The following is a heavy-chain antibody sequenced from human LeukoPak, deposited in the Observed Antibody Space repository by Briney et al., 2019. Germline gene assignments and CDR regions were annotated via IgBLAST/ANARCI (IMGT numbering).Heavy chain of an antibody. CDR3: ARDLYYYGSGTIPKLFDY. CDR1: GYTFTGYY. D-gene: IGHD3-10*01. J-gene: IGHJ4*02. Sequence: ASVKVSCKASGYTFTGYYMHWVRQAPGQGLEWMGWINPNSGGTNYAQKFQGRVTMTRDTSISTAYMELSRLRSDDTAGYYCARDLYYYGSGTIPKLFDYWGQGTLVTVSS. CDR2: INPNSGGT. V-gene: IGHV1-2*02.